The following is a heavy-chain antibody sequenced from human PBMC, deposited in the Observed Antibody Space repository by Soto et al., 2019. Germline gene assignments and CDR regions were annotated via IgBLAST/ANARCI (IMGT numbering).Heavy chain of an antibody. D-gene: IGHD5-12*01. CDR2: IYSGGST. CDR3: AALGATISSYYYYYMDV. Sequence: EVQLVESGGGLVQPGGSLRLSCAASGFTVSSNYMSWVRQAPGKGLEWVSVIYSGGSTYYADSVKGRFTISRHNSKNTLYLQMNSLRAEDTAVYYCAALGATISSYYYYYMDVWGKGTTVTVSS. J-gene: IGHJ6*03. V-gene: IGHV3-53*04. CDR1: GFTVSSNY.